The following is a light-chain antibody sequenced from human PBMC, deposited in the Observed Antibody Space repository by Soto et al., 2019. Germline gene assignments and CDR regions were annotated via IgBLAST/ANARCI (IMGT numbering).Light chain of an antibody. Sequence: EIVLTQSPATLSLSPGERATLSCRASQSVSSSLAWYQQKPGQAPMLLIYDASNRATGIPARFSGSGSGTDFTLTISSLEPEDFAVYYCQQRSNWPPITFGQGTRLEIK. V-gene: IGKV3-11*01. CDR1: QSVSSS. CDR3: QQRSNWPPIT. CDR2: DAS. J-gene: IGKJ5*01.